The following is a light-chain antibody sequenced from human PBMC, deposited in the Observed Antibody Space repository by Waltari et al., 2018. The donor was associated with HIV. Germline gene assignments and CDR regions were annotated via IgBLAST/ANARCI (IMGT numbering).Light chain of an antibody. Sequence: YVLTQPPSVSVAPGQTARIPCGGDNIEGRKVPGYQRRPGQAPALVVFDDSDRPSGIPERFSGSISGNTATLIISRVEDGDEADYYCQVWDESNEQVVFGGGTRLTVL. CDR2: DDS. CDR3: QVWDESNEQVV. V-gene: IGLV3-21*02. J-gene: IGLJ2*01. CDR1: NIEGRK.